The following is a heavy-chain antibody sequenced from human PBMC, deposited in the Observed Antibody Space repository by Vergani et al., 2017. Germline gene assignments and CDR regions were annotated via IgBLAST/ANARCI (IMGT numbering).Heavy chain of an antibody. CDR2: IYHSGST. D-gene: IGHD4-17*01. CDR1: GGSISSGGYS. J-gene: IGHJ4*02. V-gene: IGHV4-30-2*01. Sequence: QLQLQESGPGLVKPSETLSLTCAVSGGSISSGGYSWSWIRQPPGKGLEWIGYIYHSGSTYYNPSLKSRDTISVDRSKNQFSLKLSSVTAADTAVYYCAREHGDYGMKDWGQGTLVTVSS. CDR3: AREHGDYGMKD.